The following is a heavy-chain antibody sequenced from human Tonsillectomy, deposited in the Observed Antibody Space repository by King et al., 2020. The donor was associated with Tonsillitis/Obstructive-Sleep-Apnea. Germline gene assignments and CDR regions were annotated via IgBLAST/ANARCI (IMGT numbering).Heavy chain of an antibody. CDR1: GGSISSYY. J-gene: IGHJ3*02. CDR3: AREGAGMNDFEI. CDR2: IYYSGGT. Sequence: QVQLQESGPGLVKPSETLSLTGTVSGGSISSYYLTWIRQPPGKGLVGIGYIYYSGGTKNNPSLKSRGTISVDTSKNQVSLRMSSVTAADTAVYYCAREGAGMNDFEIWGQGTMVTVSS. D-gene: IGHD1-14*01. V-gene: IGHV4-59*01.